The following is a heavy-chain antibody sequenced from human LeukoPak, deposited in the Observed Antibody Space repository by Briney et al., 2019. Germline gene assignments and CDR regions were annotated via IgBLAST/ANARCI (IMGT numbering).Heavy chain of an antibody. CDR2: IWYDGSNK. Sequence: PGGSLRLSCAASGFTFSSYGMHWVRQAPGKGLEWVAVIWYDGSNKYYADSVKGRFTISRDNSKNTLYLQMNSLRAEDTAVYYCAKDKVWFGELLLYYFDYWGQGNLVTVSS. J-gene: IGHJ4*02. CDR1: GFTFSSYG. CDR3: AKDKVWFGELLLYYFDY. V-gene: IGHV3-33*06. D-gene: IGHD3-10*01.